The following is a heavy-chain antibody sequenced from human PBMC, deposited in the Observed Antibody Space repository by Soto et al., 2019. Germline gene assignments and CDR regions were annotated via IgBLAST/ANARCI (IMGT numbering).Heavy chain of an antibody. Sequence: PGGSLRLSCAASGLTFANAWMSWVRQAPRKGLEWVGRIKSKRNGETTDYAAPVKGRFTISRDDSINTLYLHMSSLNIEDTAVYYCTTDADPSGYYFDWFDPWGQGTLVTVSS. CDR3: TTDADPSGYYFDWFDP. J-gene: IGHJ5*02. CDR1: GLTFANAW. D-gene: IGHD3-22*01. CDR2: IKSKRNGETT. V-gene: IGHV3-15*01.